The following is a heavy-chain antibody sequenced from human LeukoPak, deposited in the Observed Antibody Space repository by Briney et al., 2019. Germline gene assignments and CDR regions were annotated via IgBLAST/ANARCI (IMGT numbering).Heavy chain of an antibody. V-gene: IGHV3-7*01. Sequence: GGSLRLSCAASGFTFSSYAMSWVRQAPGKGLEWVANINQGGSERYNVDSVKGRFTISRDNAKNSLYLQMNSLRAEDTAVYYCATSNWGSDYWGQGTLVTVSS. D-gene: IGHD7-27*01. J-gene: IGHJ4*02. CDR3: ATSNWGSDY. CDR1: GFTFSSYA. CDR2: INQGGSER.